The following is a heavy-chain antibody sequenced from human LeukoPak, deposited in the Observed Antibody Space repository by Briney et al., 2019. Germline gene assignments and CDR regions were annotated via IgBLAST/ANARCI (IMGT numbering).Heavy chain of an antibody. J-gene: IGHJ4*02. D-gene: IGHD1-1*01. Sequence: SETLSLTCAVYGGSFSGYYWSWIRQPAGKGLEWIGRIYTSGSTKYNPSLKSRVTISLDTSKNQFSLKVSSVTAADTAMYYCATTRWTSERGGFDYWGQGTLVTVSS. CDR3: ATTRWTSERGGFDY. CDR1: GGSFSGYY. V-gene: IGHV4-59*10. CDR2: IYTSGST.